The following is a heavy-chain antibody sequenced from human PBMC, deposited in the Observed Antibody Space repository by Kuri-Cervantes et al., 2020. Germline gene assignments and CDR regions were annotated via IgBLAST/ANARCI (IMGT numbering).Heavy chain of an antibody. CDR1: GFTFSSYW. J-gene: IGHJ6*02. Sequence: GESLKISCAASGFTFSSYWMSWVRQAPGKGLEWVANIKQDGSEKYYVGSVKGRFTISRDNAKNSLYLQMNSLRAEDTAVYYCARRRNYYGSGLYQNDYGMDVWGQGTTVTVSS. CDR3: ARRRNYYGSGLYQNDYGMDV. V-gene: IGHV3-7*01. CDR2: IKQDGSEK. D-gene: IGHD3-10*01.